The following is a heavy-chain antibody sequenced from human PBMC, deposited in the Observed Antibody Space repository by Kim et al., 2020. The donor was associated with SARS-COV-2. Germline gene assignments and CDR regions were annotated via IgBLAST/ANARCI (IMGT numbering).Heavy chain of an antibody. J-gene: IGHJ6*01. CDR3: QGGGWGPLGAQLIYKGLDV. CDR2: IHFVGGT. D-gene: IGHD1-26*01. CDR1: GGSISTFH. Sequence: SETLSLTCSVSGGSISTFHWNWIRQPPGKGLEWIGSIHFVGGTKYTPSLKSRATVSGDPSRTQFPLNVNSVTAADRAVYYGQGGGWGPLGAQLIYKGLDV. V-gene: IGHV4-59*01.